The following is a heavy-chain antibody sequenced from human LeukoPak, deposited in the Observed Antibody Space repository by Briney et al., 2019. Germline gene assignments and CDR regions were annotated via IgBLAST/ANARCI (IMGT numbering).Heavy chain of an antibody. CDR2: INPNSGGT. J-gene: IGHJ5*02. Sequence: ASVKVSCKASGYTFTGYYMHWVRQAPGQGLEWMGWINPNSGGTNYAQKFQGRVTMTRDTSINTAYMELSRLRSDDTAVYYCARALTMVRGVMSPFNWFDPWGQGTLVTVSS. V-gene: IGHV1-2*02. CDR3: ARALTMVRGVMSPFNWFDP. CDR1: GYTFTGYY. D-gene: IGHD3-10*01.